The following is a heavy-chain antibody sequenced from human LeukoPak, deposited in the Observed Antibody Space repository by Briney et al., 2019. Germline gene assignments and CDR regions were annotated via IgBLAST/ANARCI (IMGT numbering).Heavy chain of an antibody. CDR1: GLTFSNAW. V-gene: IGHV3-15*01. CDR3: TYDSSGFQVY. CDR2: IKRKTDGGTT. D-gene: IGHD3-22*01. J-gene: IGHJ4*02. Sequence: GGSLRLSCAASGLTFSNAWMSWVRQAPGKGLEWVGRIKRKTDGGTTDYAAPVKGRFTISRDDSKNTLYLQMNSLKTEDTAVYYCTYDSSGFQVYWGQGTLVTVSS.